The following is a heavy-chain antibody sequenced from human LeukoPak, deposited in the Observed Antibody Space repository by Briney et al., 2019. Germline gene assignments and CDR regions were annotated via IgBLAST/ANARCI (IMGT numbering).Heavy chain of an antibody. V-gene: IGHV3-21*01. J-gene: IGHJ3*02. Sequence: PGGSLRLSCAASGFTFSSHGMHWVRQAPGKGLEWVSSISSSSSYIYYADSVKGRFTISRDNAKNSLYLQMNSLRAEDTAVYYCARVGLPAAIQAPDAFDIWGQGTMVTVSS. CDR2: ISSSSSYI. CDR3: ARVGLPAAIQAPDAFDI. D-gene: IGHD2-2*02. CDR1: GFTFSSHG.